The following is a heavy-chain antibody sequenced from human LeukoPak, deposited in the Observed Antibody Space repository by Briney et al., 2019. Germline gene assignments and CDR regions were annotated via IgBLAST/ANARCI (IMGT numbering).Heavy chain of an antibody. Sequence: GGSLRLSCAASGFVFSNYWMNWVRQAPGKGLEWVAVISFDGSDKYYADSVKGRFTISTDISKNTLYLEMNSLRADDTAMYYCARAQLEYCSTTSCYVFDSWGQGTLVTVSS. CDR3: ARAQLEYCSTTSCYVFDS. CDR2: ISFDGSDK. J-gene: IGHJ4*02. CDR1: GFVFSNYW. V-gene: IGHV3-30*03. D-gene: IGHD2-2*01.